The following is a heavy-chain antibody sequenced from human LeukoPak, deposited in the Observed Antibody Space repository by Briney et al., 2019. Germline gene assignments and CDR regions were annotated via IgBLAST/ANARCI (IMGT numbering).Heavy chain of an antibody. CDR2: ISASGGRT. CDR1: GFTFSSYE. J-gene: IGHJ4*02. D-gene: IGHD1-26*01. Sequence: GGSLRLSCAASGFTFSSYEMNWVRQAPGKGLEWVSAISASGGRTYYADSVKGRFTISRDNSKNTLYLQMNSLRADDTAVYYCAKEYSGSFSPFPSYFDYWGQGTLVTVSS. CDR3: AKEYSGSFSPFPSYFDY. V-gene: IGHV3-23*01.